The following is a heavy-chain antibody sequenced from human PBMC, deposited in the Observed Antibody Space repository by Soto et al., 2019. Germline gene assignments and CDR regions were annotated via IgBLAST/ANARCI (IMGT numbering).Heavy chain of an antibody. CDR2: IIPIFGTA. CDR1: GGTFSSYA. Sequence: SVKVSCKASGGTFSSYAISWVRQAPGQGLEWMGGIIPIFGTANYAQKFQGRVTTTADESTSTAYMELSSLRSEDTAVYYCARGLHGGDYSSSSYYYYYGMDVWGQGTTVTVSS. D-gene: IGHD6-6*01. CDR3: ARGLHGGDYSSSSYYYYYGMDV. J-gene: IGHJ6*02. V-gene: IGHV1-69*13.